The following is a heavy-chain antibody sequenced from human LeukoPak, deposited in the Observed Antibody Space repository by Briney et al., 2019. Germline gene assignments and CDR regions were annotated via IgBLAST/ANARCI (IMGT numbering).Heavy chain of an antibody. CDR2: IWPDGSHI. CDR1: GFTFSSYG. Sequence: PGGSLRLSCAASGFTFSSYGMHWVRQAPGKGLEWVAVIWPDGSHISYVDPVKGRLTISRDNSNNMLYLQMSSLRAEDTALYYCLREVDWKYAFDYWGRGTLVTVSS. V-gene: IGHV3-33*01. CDR3: LREVDWKYAFDY. J-gene: IGHJ4*02. D-gene: IGHD1-7*01.